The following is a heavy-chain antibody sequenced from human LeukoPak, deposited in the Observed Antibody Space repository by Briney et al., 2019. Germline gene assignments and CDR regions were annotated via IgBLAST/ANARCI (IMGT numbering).Heavy chain of an antibody. Sequence: GGSLRLSCAASGITFSTYAMSWGRQAPGKGLEWVSAISGSGATTYYADSVKGRFTISRDNSKNTLYLQMNSLRAEDTAVYYCAKPSGYCSSTSCRTENDYWGQGTLVTVSS. V-gene: IGHV3-23*01. CDR1: GITFSTYA. J-gene: IGHJ4*02. CDR2: ISGSGATT. CDR3: AKPSGYCSSTSCRTENDY. D-gene: IGHD2-2*01.